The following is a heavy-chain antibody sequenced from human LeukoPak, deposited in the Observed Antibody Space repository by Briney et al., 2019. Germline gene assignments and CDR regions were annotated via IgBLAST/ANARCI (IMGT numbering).Heavy chain of an antibody. J-gene: IGHJ4*02. V-gene: IGHV1-2*02. CDR3: ARVKKLMPEFEF. CDR1: GYTFIDYY. Sequence: ASVKVSCKSSGYTFIDYYIHWVRQPPAQGLEWMGWINPNSGATKYAQMFQGRVSMTRDTSINTAYIAMTNLRPDDTAIFYCARVKKLMPEFEFWGQGTLVTVSS. CDR2: INPNSGAT. D-gene: IGHD2-2*01.